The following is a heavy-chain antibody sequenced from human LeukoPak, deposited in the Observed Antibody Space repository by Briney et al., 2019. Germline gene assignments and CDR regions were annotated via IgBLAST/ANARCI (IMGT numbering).Heavy chain of an antibody. D-gene: IGHD1-26*01. CDR3: ARVTGSIDY. CDR2: INLNSGDT. J-gene: IGHJ4*02. CDR1: GYTFTSYD. V-gene: IGHV1-8*01. Sequence: ASVKVSCKASGYTFTSYDINWVRQATGQGLEWMGWINLNSGDTGYAQNFQGRLTMTRDTSINTAYMELSTPRSEDTAFYYCARVTGSIDYWGQGTLVTVSS.